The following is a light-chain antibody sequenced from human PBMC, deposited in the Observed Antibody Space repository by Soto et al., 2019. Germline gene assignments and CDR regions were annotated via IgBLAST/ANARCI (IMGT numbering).Light chain of an antibody. CDR1: NIGSKD. V-gene: IGLV3-21*02. J-gene: IGLJ1*01. Sequence: SYELTQPPSVSVAPGQTARIPCGGNNIGSKDVHWYQQKPGQAPVLVVYDDSDRPSGIPERFSGSNSGNTATLTISRVEAGDEADYYCQVWDSSSDHPYVFGTGTKVTVL. CDR3: QVWDSSSDHPYV. CDR2: DDS.